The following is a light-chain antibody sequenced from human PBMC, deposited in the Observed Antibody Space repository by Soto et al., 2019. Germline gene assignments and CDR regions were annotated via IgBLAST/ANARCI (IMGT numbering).Light chain of an antibody. CDR2: ENN. V-gene: IGLV1-51*02. CDR1: SSNIGNRG. CDR3: GTWDSSLSAGV. Sequence: QAVVTQPPSVSAAPGQKLTISCSGSSSNIGNRGVSWYQQLPGTAPKLLIYENNKRPSGIPDRFSGSKSGTSATLGISGLQTGDEADYYCGTWDSSLSAGVFGGGTKLTVL. J-gene: IGLJ2*01.